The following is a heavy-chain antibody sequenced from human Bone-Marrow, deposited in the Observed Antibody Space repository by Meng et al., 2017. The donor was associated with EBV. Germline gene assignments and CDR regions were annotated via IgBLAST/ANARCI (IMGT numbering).Heavy chain of an antibody. J-gene: IGHJ6*02. V-gene: IGHV4-4*02. Sequence: QALRPGLVKPSGALSLTRAVSVCSISGSNWGSWVRQPPWKGLAWIGEIYHSGSTNYNPSLKSRVTISVDKSKNQFSLKLSSVTAADTAVYYCVVTVTNGKYYYGMDVWGQGTTVTVSS. D-gene: IGHD4-17*01. CDR3: VVTVTNGKYYYGMDV. CDR2: IYHSGST. CDR1: VCSISGSNW.